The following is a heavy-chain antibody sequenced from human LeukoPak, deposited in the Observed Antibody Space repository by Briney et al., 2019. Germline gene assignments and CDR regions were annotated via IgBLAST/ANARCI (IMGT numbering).Heavy chain of an antibody. V-gene: IGHV1-69*13. J-gene: IGHJ3*02. CDR2: IIPIFGTA. Sequence: SVKVSCKASGGTFSSYAISWVRQAPGQGLEWMGGIIPIFGTANYAQKFQGRVTITADESTSTAYMELSSLRSEDTAECYCARPGTTSDAFDIWGQGTMVTVSS. CDR3: ARPGTTSDAFDI. D-gene: IGHD1-1*01. CDR1: GGTFSSYA.